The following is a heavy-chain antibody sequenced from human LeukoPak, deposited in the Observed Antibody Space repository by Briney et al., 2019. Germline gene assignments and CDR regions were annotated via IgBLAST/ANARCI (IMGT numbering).Heavy chain of an antibody. Sequence: GGSLRLSCAASGFTFSSYWMSWVRQAPGKGLEWVANIKQDGSEKYYVDSVKGRFTISRDNAKNSLYLQMNSLRAEDTAVYYCARGRYYGSEKFDYWGQGTLVTVPS. CDR3: ARGRYYGSEKFDY. CDR2: IKQDGSEK. V-gene: IGHV3-7*01. CDR1: GFTFSSYW. D-gene: IGHD3-10*01. J-gene: IGHJ4*02.